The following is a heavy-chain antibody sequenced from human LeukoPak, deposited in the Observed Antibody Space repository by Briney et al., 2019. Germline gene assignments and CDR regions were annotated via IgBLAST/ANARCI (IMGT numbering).Heavy chain of an antibody. CDR2: IYYSGST. CDR3: ARGAAEYYDILTGYAYGAFDI. CDR1: GGSISSGGYY. D-gene: IGHD3-9*01. Sequence: SETLSLTCTVSGGSISSGGYYWSWIRQHPGKGLEWIGYIYYSGSTYYNPSLKSRVTISVDTSKNQFSLKLSSVTAADTAVYYCARGAAEYYDILTGYAYGAFDIWGQGTMVTVSS. V-gene: IGHV4-31*03. J-gene: IGHJ3*02.